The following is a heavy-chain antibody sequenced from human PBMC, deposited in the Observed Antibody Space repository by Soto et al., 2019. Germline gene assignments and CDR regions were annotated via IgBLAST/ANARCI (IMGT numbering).Heavy chain of an antibody. Sequence: ASVKVSCKASGYTFTSYGISWVRQAPGQGPEWMGWISVYNGNTNYAQKFQGRVTMTTDTSTSTAYMELWSLRSDDTAVYYCARVYDFGSGYQAPFDYWGQGTLVTVSS. J-gene: IGHJ4*02. CDR2: ISVYNGNT. V-gene: IGHV1-18*01. CDR1: GYTFTSYG. CDR3: ARVYDFGSGYQAPFDY. D-gene: IGHD3-3*01.